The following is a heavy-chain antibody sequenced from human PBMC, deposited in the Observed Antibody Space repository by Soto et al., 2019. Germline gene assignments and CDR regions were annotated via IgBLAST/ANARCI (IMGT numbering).Heavy chain of an antibody. J-gene: IGHJ4*02. V-gene: IGHV4-39*01. CDR3: ATLWFGEGNY. D-gene: IGHD3-10*01. CDR1: GGSISSSSYY. Sequence: QLQLQESGPGLVKPSETLSLTCTVSGGSISSSSYYWGWIRQPPGKGLEWIGSIYYSGSTYYNPSLKSRCTKSVDTSKNQFPRKRSSVNAADTAVYYCATLWFGEGNYWGQGTLVTVSS. CDR2: IYYSGST.